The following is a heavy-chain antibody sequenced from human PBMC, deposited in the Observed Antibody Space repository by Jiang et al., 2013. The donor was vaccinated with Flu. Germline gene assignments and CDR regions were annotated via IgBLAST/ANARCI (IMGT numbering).Heavy chain of an antibody. Sequence: SRVTISVDTSKNQXSLKLSSVTAADTAVYYCARDHAAAGIVYYYYGMDVWGQGTTVTVSS. CDR3: ARDHAAAGIVYYYYGMDV. J-gene: IGHJ6*02. V-gene: IGHV4-39*07. D-gene: IGHD6-13*01.